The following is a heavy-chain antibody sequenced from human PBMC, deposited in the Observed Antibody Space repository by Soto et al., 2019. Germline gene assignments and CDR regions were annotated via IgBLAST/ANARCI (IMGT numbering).Heavy chain of an antibody. Sequence: SETLSLTCAVYGGSFSGYYWSWIRQPPGKGLEWIGEINHSGSTNYNPSLKSRVTISVDTSKNQFSLKLSSVTAADTAVYYCARNLGYCSSTSCSKGWYYYYGMDVWGQGTTVTAP. D-gene: IGHD2-2*01. V-gene: IGHV4-34*01. CDR3: ARNLGYCSSTSCSKGWYYYYGMDV. J-gene: IGHJ6*02. CDR1: GGSFSGYY. CDR2: INHSGST.